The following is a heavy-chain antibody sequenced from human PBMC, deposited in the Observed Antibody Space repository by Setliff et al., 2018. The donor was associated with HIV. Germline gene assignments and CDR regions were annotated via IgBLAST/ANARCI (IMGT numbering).Heavy chain of an antibody. J-gene: IGHJ5*02. D-gene: IGHD3-10*01. CDR1: GGSFGVYR. Sequence: ASETLSLTCTISGGSFGVYRWSWIRQSAGRGLEWIGRIDSSGTTDYKPSLKGRVAISVDTSRNQFSLRVTSVTAADTAVHFCARDRHSSGLGSYGPWGPGILVTVSS. CDR3: ARDRHSSGLGSYGP. V-gene: IGHV4-4*07. CDR2: IDSSGTT.